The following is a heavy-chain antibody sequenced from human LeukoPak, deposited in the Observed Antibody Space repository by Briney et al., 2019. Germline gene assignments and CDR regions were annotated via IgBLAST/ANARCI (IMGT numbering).Heavy chain of an antibody. CDR3: AKGLRPNTPNFDF. CDR2: IWYDGSNT. J-gene: IGHJ4*02. Sequence: GGSLRLSCAASGFTFSSYWMSWVRQAPGKGLEWVAFIWYDGSNTYYADSVKGRFTISRDNSKNTLYLQMNSLRAEDTAVYYCAKGLRPNTPNFDFWGQGTLVTVSS. CDR1: GFTFSSYW. D-gene: IGHD2-2*02. V-gene: IGHV3-30*02.